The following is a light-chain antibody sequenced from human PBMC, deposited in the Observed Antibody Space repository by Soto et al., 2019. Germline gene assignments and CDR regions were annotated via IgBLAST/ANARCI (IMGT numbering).Light chain of an antibody. Sequence: DIQMTQSPSTLSASVGDRVTITCRASQSITTWLAWYQQKPGKAPKLLIYDASSLESRVPSRFSCSGSGKEFTLTISGMRPDDFATYYCQQYNTYTYTFGQGTKLEIK. CDR2: DAS. V-gene: IGKV1-5*01. CDR3: QQYNTYTYT. J-gene: IGKJ2*01. CDR1: QSITTW.